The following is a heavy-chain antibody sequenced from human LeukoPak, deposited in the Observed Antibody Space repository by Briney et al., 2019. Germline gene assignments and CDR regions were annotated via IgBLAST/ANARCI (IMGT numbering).Heavy chain of an antibody. CDR2: INPNSGGT. CDR3: ARVATGQWELLFDY. J-gene: IGHJ4*02. CDR1: GYTFTGYY. D-gene: IGHD2-15*01. Sequence: ASVKVSCKASGYTFTGYYMHWVRQAPGQGLEWMGWINPNSGGTNYAQKFQGRVTMTRDTSISTAYMELSRLRSGDTAVYYCARVATGQWELLFDYWGQGTLVTVSS. V-gene: IGHV1-2*02.